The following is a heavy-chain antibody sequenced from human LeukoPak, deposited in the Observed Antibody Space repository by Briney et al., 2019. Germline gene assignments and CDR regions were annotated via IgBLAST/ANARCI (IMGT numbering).Heavy chain of an antibody. Sequence: SETLSPTCAVSGGSISSGGYSWSWIRQPPGKGLEWIGYIYQSGSTYYNPSLKSRVTISVDRSKNQFSLKLSSVTAADTGIYYCATGTGYCSGGGCYDYWGQGTLVTVSS. CDR2: IYQSGST. CDR1: GGSISSGGYS. D-gene: IGHD2-15*01. CDR3: ATGTGYCSGGGCYDY. V-gene: IGHV4-30-2*01. J-gene: IGHJ4*02.